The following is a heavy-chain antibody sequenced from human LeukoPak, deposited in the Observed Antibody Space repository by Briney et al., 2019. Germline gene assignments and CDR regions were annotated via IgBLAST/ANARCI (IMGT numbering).Heavy chain of an antibody. Sequence: GGSLRLSCAASGVTLSTYAMSWARQAPGRGLEWVANIKQAGTEKYYVDSVKGRFTISRDNAKNSLFLQMNSLRAEDTAVYFCARGQYFSTTYYFDYWGQGTLVTVSS. D-gene: IGHD2/OR15-2a*01. J-gene: IGHJ4*02. V-gene: IGHV3-7*03. CDR2: IKQAGTEK. CDR3: ARGQYFSTTYYFDY. CDR1: GVTLSTYA.